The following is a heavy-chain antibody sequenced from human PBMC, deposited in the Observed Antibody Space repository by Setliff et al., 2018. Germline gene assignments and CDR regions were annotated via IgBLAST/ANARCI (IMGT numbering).Heavy chain of an antibody. CDR2: IYYSGST. CDR3: ARETIAARGDFDY. Sequence: PSETLSLTCTVSGGSISSHYWSWIRQPPGKGLEWIGNIYYSGSTNYSPSLKSRVTISVDTSKKQFSLKLSSVTAADTAVYYCARETIAARGDFDYWGQGTLVTVSS. V-gene: IGHV4-59*11. CDR1: GGSISSHY. J-gene: IGHJ4*02. D-gene: IGHD6-6*01.